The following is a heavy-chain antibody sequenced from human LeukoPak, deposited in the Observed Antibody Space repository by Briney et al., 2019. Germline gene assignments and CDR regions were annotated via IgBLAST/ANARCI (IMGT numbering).Heavy chain of an antibody. CDR2: IIPIFGTA. V-gene: IGHV1-69*13. CDR3: ARGRYFDWLLHGYFDY. CDR1: GGTFSSYA. D-gene: IGHD3-9*01. Sequence: SVKVSCKSSGGTFSSYAISWLRQAPGQGLEWMGGIIPIFGTANYAQKFQGRVTITADESKSTAYMELSSLSSEDTAVYYCARGRYFDWLLHGYFDYWGQGTLVTVSS. J-gene: IGHJ4*02.